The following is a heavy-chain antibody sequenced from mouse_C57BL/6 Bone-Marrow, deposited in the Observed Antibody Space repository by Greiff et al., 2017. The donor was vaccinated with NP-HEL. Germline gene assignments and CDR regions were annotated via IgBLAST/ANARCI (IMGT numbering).Heavy chain of an antibody. D-gene: IGHD2-5*01. CDR1: GFTFSSYG. CDR3: ARPPAYYSNYVFAY. CDR2: ISSGGSCT. V-gene: IGHV5-6*01. Sequence: EVQVVESGGDLVKPGGSLKLSCAASGFTFSSYGMSWVRQTPDKRLEWVATISSGGSCTYYPDRLKGRFTITIDKSTNTLYLQLSSLKSEDTAMYYCARPPAYYSNYVFAYWGQGTLVTVSA. J-gene: IGHJ3*01.